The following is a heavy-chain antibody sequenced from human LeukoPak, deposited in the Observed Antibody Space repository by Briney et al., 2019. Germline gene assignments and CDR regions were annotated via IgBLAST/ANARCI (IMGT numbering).Heavy chain of an antibody. J-gene: IGHJ4*02. CDR3: STDVTNGVEGY. V-gene: IGHV3-15*01. Sequence: PGGSLRLSCAASGFTFNNACMSWVRQAPGKGLEWVGRIKSKNDGGIRDYAAPVKGRFTISRDDSKNTLYLQMNSLKTEDTAVYFCSTDVTNGVEGYWGQGTLVTVSS. CDR2: IKSKNDGGIR. D-gene: IGHD2-8*01. CDR1: GFTFNNAC.